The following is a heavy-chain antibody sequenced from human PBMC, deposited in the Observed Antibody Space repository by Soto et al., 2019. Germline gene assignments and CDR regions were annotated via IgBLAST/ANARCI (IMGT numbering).Heavy chain of an antibody. V-gene: IGHV4-61*08. CDR3: AKDLGGWISRAEYFPH. CDR1: GDSVSRGAYF. Sequence: PSETLSLTCSVSGDSVSRGAYFWSWIRQPPGKGLEWIGYVYYSGSTSYNPSLETGVTISVDTSKNQFSLKLTSVTPADTAVYYCAKDLGGWISRAEYFPHWGQGTLVTVSS. J-gene: IGHJ1*01. CDR2: VYYSGST. D-gene: IGHD3-16*01.